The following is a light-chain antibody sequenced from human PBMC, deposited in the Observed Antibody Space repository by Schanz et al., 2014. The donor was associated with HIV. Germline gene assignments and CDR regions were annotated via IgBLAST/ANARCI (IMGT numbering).Light chain of an antibody. Sequence: QSVLTQPPSVSGTPGQRVTILCSGSSSNIGINTVNWYQHLPGTAPKLLMYANMERPSGVPDRFSGSQSGTSASLAISGLQSEDESDFFCATWDDSLDGWVFGGGTKLTVL. CDR2: ANM. CDR3: ATWDDSLDGWV. J-gene: IGLJ3*02. V-gene: IGLV1-44*01. CDR1: SSNIGINT.